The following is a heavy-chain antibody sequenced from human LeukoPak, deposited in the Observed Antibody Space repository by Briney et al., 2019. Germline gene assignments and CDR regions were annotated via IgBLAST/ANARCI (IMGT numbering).Heavy chain of an antibody. V-gene: IGHV4-34*01. Sequence: SETLSLTCAVYGGSFSGYYWSWIRQPPGKGLEGIGEINHSGSTNYNPSLKSRVTISVDTSKNQFSLKLSSVTAADTAVYYCARALYSGYENAINDYWGQGTLVTVSS. CDR2: INHSGST. CDR1: GGSFSGYY. CDR3: ARALYSGYENAINDY. J-gene: IGHJ4*02. D-gene: IGHD5-12*01.